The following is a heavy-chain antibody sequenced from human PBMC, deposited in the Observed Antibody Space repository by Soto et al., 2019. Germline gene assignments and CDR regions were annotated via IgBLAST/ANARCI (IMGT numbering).Heavy chain of an antibody. CDR1: GYTFTGYY. J-gene: IGHJ3*02. V-gene: IGHV1-2*02. CDR3: ARDYDFWSGYDDAFDI. D-gene: IGHD3-3*01. Sequence: QVQLVKSGAEVKKPGASVKVSCKASGYTFTGYYMHWVRQAPGQGLEWMGWINPNSGGTNYAQKFQGRITKTRDTYINTDYMEMSRLRSDDTAVYYCARDYDFWSGYDDAFDIWGQGTMVTVSS. CDR2: INPNSGGT.